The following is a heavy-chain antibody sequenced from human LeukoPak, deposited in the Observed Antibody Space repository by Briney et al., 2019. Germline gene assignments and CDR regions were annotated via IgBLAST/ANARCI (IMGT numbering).Heavy chain of an antibody. Sequence: AASVKVSCKASRYTFTGYYMHWVRQAPGQGLEWMGRINPNSGGTNYAQKFQGRVTMTRDTSISTAYMELSRLRSDDTAVYYCARDRLSSGYYDFDYWGQGTLATVSS. CDR1: RYTFTGYY. CDR3: ARDRLSSGYYDFDY. D-gene: IGHD3-22*01. CDR2: INPNSGGT. V-gene: IGHV1-2*06. J-gene: IGHJ4*02.